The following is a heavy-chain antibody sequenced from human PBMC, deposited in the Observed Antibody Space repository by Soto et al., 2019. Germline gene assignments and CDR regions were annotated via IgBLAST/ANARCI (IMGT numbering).Heavy chain of an antibody. J-gene: IGHJ6*02. D-gene: IGHD6-19*01. V-gene: IGHV5-51*01. CDR3: ARPREAGKNYYGVDV. CDR2: IYPGDSDT. Sequence: EVQLVQSGAEVKKPGESLKISCKGAGYSFTSYWIGWVRQMPGKGLEWMGIIYPGDSDTRYSPSFQGQVTISADKSISTAYLQWSSLKASDTAMYYCARPREAGKNYYGVDVWGQGTTVTVSS. CDR1: GYSFTSYW.